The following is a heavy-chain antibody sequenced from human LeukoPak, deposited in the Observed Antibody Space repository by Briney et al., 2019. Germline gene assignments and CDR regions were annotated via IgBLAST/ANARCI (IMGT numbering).Heavy chain of an antibody. V-gene: IGHV4-61*05. CDR1: GGSISSSSYY. CDR3: ARVNIGTVRGRSAYYFDY. Sequence: KPSETLSLTCTVSGGSISSSSYYWGWIRQPPGKGLEWIGYIYYSGSTNYNPSLKSRVTISVDTSKNQFSLKLSSVTAADTAVYYCARVNIGTVRGRSAYYFDYWGQGTLVTVSS. CDR2: IYYSGST. D-gene: IGHD3-16*01. J-gene: IGHJ4*02.